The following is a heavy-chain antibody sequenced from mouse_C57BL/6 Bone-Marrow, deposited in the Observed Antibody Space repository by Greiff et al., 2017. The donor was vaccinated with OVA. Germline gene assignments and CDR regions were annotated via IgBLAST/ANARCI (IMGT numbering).Heavy chain of an antibody. CDR2: IWSGGST. J-gene: IGHJ3*01. D-gene: IGHD3-2*02. Sequence: QVQLKESGPGLVQPSQSLSITCTVSGFSLTSYGVHWVRQSPGKGLAWLGVIWSGGSTDYNAAFISRLSISKDNSKSQVFFKMNSLQADDTAIYYCARRQLRLRDYWGQGTLVTVSA. V-gene: IGHV2-2*01. CDR3: ARRQLRLRDY. CDR1: GFSLTSYG.